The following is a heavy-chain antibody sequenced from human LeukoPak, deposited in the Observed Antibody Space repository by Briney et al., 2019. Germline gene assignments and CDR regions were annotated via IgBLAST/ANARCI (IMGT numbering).Heavy chain of an antibody. D-gene: IGHD3-9*01. CDR1: GSTVSSNY. CDR2: LYRAGDT. CDR3: ARDAYDNTESVRWFDP. Sequence: PGGSLTLSCAAFGSTVSSNYMSWVRQPPGKGLEWVAVLYRAGDTYYADSVKGRFTISRDDSKNTLYLQVNTVRVEDTAVYYCARDAYDNTESVRWFDPWGQGTLVTVSS. V-gene: IGHV3-66*01. J-gene: IGHJ5*02.